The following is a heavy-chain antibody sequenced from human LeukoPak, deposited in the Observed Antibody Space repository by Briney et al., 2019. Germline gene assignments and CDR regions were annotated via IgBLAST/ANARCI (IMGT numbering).Heavy chain of an antibody. D-gene: IGHD3-10*01. CDR1: GYTFTGYY. CDR2: INPNSGGT. Sequence: GASVKVSCKASGYTFTGYYMHWVRQAPGQGLEWMGWINPNSGGTNYAQKFQGRVTMTRDTSSSTAYMELSRLRSDDTAVYYCARVPALLLWFGEFDYWGQGTLVTVSS. CDR3: ARVPALLLWFGEFDY. V-gene: IGHV1-2*02. J-gene: IGHJ4*02.